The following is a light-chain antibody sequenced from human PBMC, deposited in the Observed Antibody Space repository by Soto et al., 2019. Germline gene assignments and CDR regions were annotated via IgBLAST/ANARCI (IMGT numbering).Light chain of an antibody. V-gene: IGKV3-11*01. CDR2: DAS. CDR1: QSVSRY. Sequence: EIVLTQSPATLSLSPGERATLSCRASQSVSRYLAWYQQKPGQAPRLLIYDASNRATGIPARFSGSASGTDFTLTISSLEPEDFAVYYCQQRSNWPWTFGGGTKVEIK. J-gene: IGKJ4*01. CDR3: QQRSNWPWT.